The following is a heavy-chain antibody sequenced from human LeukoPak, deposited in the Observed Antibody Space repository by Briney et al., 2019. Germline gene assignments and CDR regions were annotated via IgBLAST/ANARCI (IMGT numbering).Heavy chain of an antibody. D-gene: IGHD2/OR15-2a*01. CDR1: GGSISNYY. V-gene: IGHV4-4*07. Sequence: SETLSLTCTVSGGSISNYYWSWIRQAAGTGLQWIGRIHSSGNTHYNPSLASRVTMSVDTPKNQFSLRLNSMTAADTAVYFCARLFRGSSTFFDFWGLGTLVTVST. J-gene: IGHJ4*02. CDR3: ARLFRGSSTFFDF. CDR2: IHSSGNT.